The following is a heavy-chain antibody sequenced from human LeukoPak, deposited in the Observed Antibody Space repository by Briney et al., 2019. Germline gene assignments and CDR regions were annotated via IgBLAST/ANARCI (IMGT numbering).Heavy chain of an antibody. Sequence: SETLSLTCTVSGGSISSYYWSWIRQPAGKGLEWIGRIYTSGSTNYNPSLKSRVTMSVDTSKNQFSLKLSSVTAADTAVYYCASEYYRSGSYYNYFDFWGQGTLVTVSS. CDR1: GGSISSYY. V-gene: IGHV4-4*07. CDR2: IYTSGST. D-gene: IGHD3-10*01. CDR3: ASEYYRSGSYYNYFDF. J-gene: IGHJ4*02.